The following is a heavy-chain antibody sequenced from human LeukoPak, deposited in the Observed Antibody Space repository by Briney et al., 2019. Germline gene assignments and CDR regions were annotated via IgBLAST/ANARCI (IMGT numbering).Heavy chain of an antibody. Sequence: SETLSLTCSVSGYPISSGYYWGWIRQPPGNGLEWIGNFFHDVSTYYNPSLKSRVTIAVDTSKNQFSLKLSSVTAADTAVYYCARLSAAGRGASFDYWGQGTLVTVSS. V-gene: IGHV4-38-2*01. D-gene: IGHD6-13*01. CDR2: FFHDVST. CDR1: GYPISSGYY. J-gene: IGHJ4*02. CDR3: ARLSAAGRGASFDY.